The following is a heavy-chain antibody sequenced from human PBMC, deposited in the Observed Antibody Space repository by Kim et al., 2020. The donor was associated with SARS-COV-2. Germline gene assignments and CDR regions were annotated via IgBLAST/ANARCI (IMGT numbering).Heavy chain of an antibody. V-gene: IGHV3-53*01. Sequence: GGSLRLSCAASGFTVSSNYMSWVRQAPGKGLEWVSVIYSGGSTYYADSVKGRFTISRDNSKNTLYLQMNSLRAEDTAVYYCAREFHNTYGGSEGFDYWGQGTLVTVSS. J-gene: IGHJ4*02. D-gene: IGHD5-12*01. CDR2: IYSGGST. CDR1: GFTVSSNY. CDR3: AREFHNTYGGSEGFDY.